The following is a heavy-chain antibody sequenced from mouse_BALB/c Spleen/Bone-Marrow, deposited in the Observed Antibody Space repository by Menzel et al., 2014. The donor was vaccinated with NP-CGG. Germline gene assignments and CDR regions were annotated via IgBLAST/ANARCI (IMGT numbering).Heavy chain of an antibody. V-gene: IGHV14-3*02. J-gene: IGHJ2*01. Sequence: EVQLQESGAELVKPGASVKLSCTASGFNIKDTYMHWVKQRPEQGLEWIGRIDPANGNTKYDPKFQGKATITADTSSNTAYLQLSSLTSEDTAVYYCARYYYGYYFDYWGQGTILTVSS. CDR1: GFNIKDTY. CDR3: ARYYYGYYFDY. CDR2: IDPANGNT. D-gene: IGHD1-2*01.